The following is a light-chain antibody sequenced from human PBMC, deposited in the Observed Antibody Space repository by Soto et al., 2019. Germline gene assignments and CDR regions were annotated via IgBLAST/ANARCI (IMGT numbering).Light chain of an antibody. V-gene: IGKV3-11*01. CDR1: QSVSSY. CDR3: QQYNNWPWT. J-gene: IGKJ1*01. Sequence: DIVLTQSPATLSLSPGERSTLSCRASQSVSSYLAWYQQKPGQAPRLLIHDASNRATGIPARFSGSGSGTDFTLTISSLQSEDFAVYYCQQYNNWPWTFGQGTKVDIK. CDR2: DAS.